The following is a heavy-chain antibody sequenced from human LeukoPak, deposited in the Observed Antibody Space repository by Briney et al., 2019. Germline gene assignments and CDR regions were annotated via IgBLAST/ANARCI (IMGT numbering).Heavy chain of an antibody. CDR1: GGTFSSYA. CDR2: IIPIFGTA. CDR3: ARDPLLTLDCSGGSCGNY. D-gene: IGHD2-15*01. J-gene: IGHJ4*02. V-gene: IGHV1-69*01. Sequence: GSSVKVSCKASGGTFSSYAISWVRQAPGQGLEWMGGIIPIFGTANYAQKFQGRVTITADESTSTAYMELSSLRSEDTAVYYCARDPLLTLDCSGGSCGNYWGQGTLVTVSS.